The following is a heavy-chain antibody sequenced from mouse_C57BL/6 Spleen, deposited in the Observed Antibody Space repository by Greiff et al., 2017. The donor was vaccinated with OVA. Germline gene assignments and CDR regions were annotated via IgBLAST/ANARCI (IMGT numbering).Heavy chain of an antibody. CDR2: IDPETGGT. Sequence: VQVVESGAELVRPGASVTLSCKASGYTFTDYEMHWVKQTPVHGLEWIGAIDPETGGTAYNQKFKGKAILTADKSSSTAYMELRSLTSEDSAVYYCTSNVFYYYAMDYWGQGTSVTVSS. CDR1: GYTFTDYE. V-gene: IGHV1-15*01. J-gene: IGHJ4*01. CDR3: TSNVFYYYAMDY.